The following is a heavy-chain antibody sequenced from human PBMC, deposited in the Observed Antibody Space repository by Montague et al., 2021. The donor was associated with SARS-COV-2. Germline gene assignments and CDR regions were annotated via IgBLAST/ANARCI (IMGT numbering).Heavy chain of an antibody. Sequence: SETLSLTCAVYGGSFSGYYWSWIRQPPGKGLEWIGEVYHSGSTNYNPSLKSRVTISVDTSKNQFSLKLSSVTAADTAVYYCARGRSETMMVVVVPLYYYYMDVWGKGTTVTVSS. J-gene: IGHJ6*03. CDR1: GGSFSGYY. CDR2: VYHSGST. D-gene: IGHD3-22*01. V-gene: IGHV4-34*01. CDR3: ARGRSETMMVVVVPLYYYYMDV.